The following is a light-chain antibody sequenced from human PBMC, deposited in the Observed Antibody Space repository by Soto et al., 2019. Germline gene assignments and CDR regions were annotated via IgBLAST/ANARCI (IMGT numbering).Light chain of an antibody. J-gene: IGKJ2*01. V-gene: IGKV1-9*01. CDR2: AAF. CDR3: QQLNSYPPDT. Sequence: IQLTQSPSSLSASVGDRVTITCRASQGISSYLAWYQQKPGKAPKLLIYAAFTLKSGVPSRFSGSGSGTDFTLTISGLQPVDFATYYCQQLNSYPPDTFGQGTKLEIK. CDR1: QGISSY.